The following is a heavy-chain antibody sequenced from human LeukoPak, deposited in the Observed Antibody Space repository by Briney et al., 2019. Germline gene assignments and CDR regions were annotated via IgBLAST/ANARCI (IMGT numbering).Heavy chain of an antibody. J-gene: IGHJ3*02. CDR2: IYHSGST. V-gene: IGHV4-38-2*01. CDR3: ARAGGSYGSDGAFDI. D-gene: IGHD1-26*01. Sequence: SETLSLTCAVSGYSISSGYYWGWIRQPPGKGLEWIGSIYHSGSTYYNPSLKSRVTISVDTSKNQFSLKLSSVTAADTAVYYCARAGGSYGSDGAFDIWGQGTMVTVSS. CDR1: GYSISSGYY.